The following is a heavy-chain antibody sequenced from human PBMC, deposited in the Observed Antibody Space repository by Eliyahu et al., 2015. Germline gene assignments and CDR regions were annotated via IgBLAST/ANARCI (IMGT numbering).Heavy chain of an antibody. CDR2: ISWDGGSR. CDR3: AKDGTHSGKYCSGGSCYSIWYFDL. Sequence: EVQLVESGGVVVQPGGSLRLSCAASGFTFDDYAMHWVRQAPGKGLEWVSLISWDGGSRYYADSVKGRFTISRDNSKNSLYLQMNSLRAEDTALYYCAKDGTHSGKYCSGGSCYSIWYFDLWGRGTLVTVSS. J-gene: IGHJ2*01. D-gene: IGHD2-15*01. V-gene: IGHV3-43D*04. CDR1: GFTFDDYA.